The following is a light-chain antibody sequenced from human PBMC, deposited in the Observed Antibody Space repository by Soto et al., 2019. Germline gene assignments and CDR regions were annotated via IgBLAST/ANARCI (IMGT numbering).Light chain of an antibody. CDR1: SSNIGTNY. CDR2: SND. V-gene: IGLV1-47*01. Sequence: QSVLTQSPSASGTPGQRVTISCSGTSSNIGTNYVYWYQQLPGTAPKVLIYSNDKRPSGVPDRFSGSKSGTSASLAISGLRSEXXXXYYCAAWDDSLSGPLFGGGTKLTVL. J-gene: IGLJ2*01. CDR3: AAWDDSLSGPL.